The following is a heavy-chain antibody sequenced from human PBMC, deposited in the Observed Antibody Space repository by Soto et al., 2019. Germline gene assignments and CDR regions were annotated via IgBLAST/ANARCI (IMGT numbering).Heavy chain of an antibody. D-gene: IGHD5-18*01. CDR1: GFTFSSYS. CDR2: ISSSSSYI. V-gene: IGHV3-21*01. J-gene: IGHJ4*02. Sequence: SLRLSCAASGFTFSSYSMNWVRQAPGKGLEWVSSISSSSSYIYYADSVKGRFTISRDNAKNSLYLQVNSLRAEDTAVYYCARGLQLWLPFDYWGQGTLVTVSS. CDR3: ARGLQLWLPFDY.